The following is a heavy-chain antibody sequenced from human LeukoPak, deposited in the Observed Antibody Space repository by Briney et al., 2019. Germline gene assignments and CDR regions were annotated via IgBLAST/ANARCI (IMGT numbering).Heavy chain of an antibody. Sequence: GGSLRLSCAASGFTFSSYAMSWVRQAPGKGLEWVSAISGSGGSTYYADSVKGRFTISRDNSKNTLYLQMNSLRAEDTAVYYCAKADYCSSTSCYTSYYFDYWGQGTLVTVSS. D-gene: IGHD2-2*02. CDR2: ISGSGGST. V-gene: IGHV3-23*01. CDR1: GFTFSSYA. CDR3: AKADYCSSTSCYTSYYFDY. J-gene: IGHJ4*02.